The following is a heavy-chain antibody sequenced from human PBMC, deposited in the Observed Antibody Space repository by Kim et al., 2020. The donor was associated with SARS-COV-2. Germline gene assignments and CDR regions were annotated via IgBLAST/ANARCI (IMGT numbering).Heavy chain of an antibody. J-gene: IGHJ4*02. V-gene: IGHV1-2*02. CDR1: GYNFTNYF. D-gene: IGHD1-26*01. Sequence: ASVKVSCKASGYNFTNYFIHWVRQAPGQGLEWMGWIDPQSGGANFAQKFRATVSLARDTSINTTFLEMRRLKSDDTAVYFCARGLGHCLDGACSLWGQGTLVTVAS. CDR2: IDPQSGGA. CDR3: ARGLGHCLDGACSL.